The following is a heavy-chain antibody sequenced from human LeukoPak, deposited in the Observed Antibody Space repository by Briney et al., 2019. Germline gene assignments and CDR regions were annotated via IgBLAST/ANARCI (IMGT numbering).Heavy chain of an antibody. J-gene: IGHJ6*02. CDR1: GFTFSSYA. D-gene: IGHD6-19*01. CDR3: AKPLDDSGWYYYGMDV. Sequence: GGSLRLSCAASGFTFSSYAMSWVRQAPGKGLEWVSAISGSGGSTYYADSVKGRFTISRDNSKNTLYLQMNSLRAEDTAVYYCAKPLDDSGWYYYGMDVWGQGTTVTVSS. V-gene: IGHV3-23*01. CDR2: ISGSGGST.